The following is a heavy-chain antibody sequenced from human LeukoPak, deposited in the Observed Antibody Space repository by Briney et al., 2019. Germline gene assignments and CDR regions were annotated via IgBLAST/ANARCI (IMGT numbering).Heavy chain of an antibody. Sequence: PSETLSLTCGVSGGSFSGFFRTRLRQAPGKGLEWIAEISHLGTNNTHPSLKSRVTISVDTSKNQFSLTLKSVTAADTAVYYCTRGVNRRFYGAGRRNTWFAPWGQGTRVTVSP. CDR3: TRGVNRRFYGAGRRNTWFAP. CDR1: GGSFSGFF. V-gene: IGHV4-34*01. D-gene: IGHD3-10*01. J-gene: IGHJ5*02. CDR2: ISHLGTN.